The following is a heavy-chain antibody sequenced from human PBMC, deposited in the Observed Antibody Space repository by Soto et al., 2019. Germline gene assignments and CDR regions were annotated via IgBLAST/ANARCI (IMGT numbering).Heavy chain of an antibody. CDR2: ISGSGGST. V-gene: IGHV3-23*01. CDR1: GFTFSSYA. J-gene: IGHJ4*02. D-gene: IGHD5-18*01. CDR3: AKDHAGQLWLHGFDY. Sequence: GGSLRLSCAASGFTFSSYAMSWVRQAPWKGLEWVSAISGSGGSTYYADSVKGRFTISRDNSKNTLYLQMNSLRAEDTAVYYCAKDHAGQLWLHGFDYWGQGTLVTVSS.